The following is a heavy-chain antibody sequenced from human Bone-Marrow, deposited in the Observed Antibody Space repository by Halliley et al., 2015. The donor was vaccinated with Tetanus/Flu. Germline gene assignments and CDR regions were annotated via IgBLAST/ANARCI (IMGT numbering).Heavy chain of an antibody. CDR2: SAVGSGNT. Sequence: GWSAVGSGNTDYAQNFQGRVTFTRDLSTDTAYMELSSLRSEDTAIYYCAAAPPFLDYYNEGFEAWGQGPLVTVSS. J-gene: IGHJ5*02. D-gene: IGHD3-22*01. V-gene: IGHV1-58*01. CDR3: AAAPPFLDYYNEGFEA.